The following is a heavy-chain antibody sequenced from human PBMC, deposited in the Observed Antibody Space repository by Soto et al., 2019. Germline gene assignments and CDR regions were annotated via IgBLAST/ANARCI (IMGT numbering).Heavy chain of an antibody. V-gene: IGHV3-33*01. D-gene: IGHD3-22*01. CDR1: GFTFSSYG. Sequence: QVQLVESGGGVVQPGRSLRLSCAASGFTFSSYGMHWVRQAPGKGLEWVAVIWYDGSKKYYADSVKGRFTISRDNSKNTLYLQMNSLRAEDTAVYYCARVYYDSSGDPRGAFDIWGQGTMVTVSS. J-gene: IGHJ3*02. CDR3: ARVYYDSSGDPRGAFDI. CDR2: IWYDGSKK.